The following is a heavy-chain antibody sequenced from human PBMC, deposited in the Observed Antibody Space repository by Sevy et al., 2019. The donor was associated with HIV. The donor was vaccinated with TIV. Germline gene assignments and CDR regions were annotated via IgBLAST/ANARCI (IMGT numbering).Heavy chain of an antibody. Sequence: SETLSLTCTVSGDSINTYYWSWIRQPLGKGLEWIGYVSHSGNTNYNPSLKSRVSMSVDTSTNQFSLKVKSVTAADTAVYYCARLRWDLVVVPGATPGCYFDSWGQGTLVTISS. D-gene: IGHD2-2*02. V-gene: IGHV4-59*08. CDR1: GDSINTYY. CDR2: VSHSGNT. J-gene: IGHJ4*02. CDR3: ARLRWDLVVVPGATPGCYFDS.